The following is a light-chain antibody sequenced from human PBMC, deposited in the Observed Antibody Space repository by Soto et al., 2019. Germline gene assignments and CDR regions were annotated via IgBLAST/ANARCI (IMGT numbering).Light chain of an antibody. CDR3: SAYAGNNNPVI. CDR2: EVT. Sequence: QSVLTQPPSASGSPGQSVTISCTGTSSDVGGHNFVSWYQQHPGKAPKFLIYEVTKRPSGVPDLFSGSKSGITASLTVSGLQADDEAYYYCSAYAGNNNPVIFGGGTQLTVL. CDR1: SSDVGGHNF. V-gene: IGLV2-8*01. J-gene: IGLJ7*01.